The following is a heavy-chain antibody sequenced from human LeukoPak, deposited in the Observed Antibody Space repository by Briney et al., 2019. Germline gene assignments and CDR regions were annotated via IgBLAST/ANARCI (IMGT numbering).Heavy chain of an antibody. CDR3: ARWNPVTTSIDY. D-gene: IGHD4-17*01. J-gene: IGHJ4*02. V-gene: IGHV4-59*08. Sequence: PSETLSLTCSVSGGILNSFYWTWIRQPPGKGLEYIGYVYYPGSTNYNPSLKSRVTLLADTSKNQFSLKLTSVTAADTAVYYCARWNPVTTSIDYWGQGILVAVSS. CDR1: GGILNSFY. CDR2: VYYPGST.